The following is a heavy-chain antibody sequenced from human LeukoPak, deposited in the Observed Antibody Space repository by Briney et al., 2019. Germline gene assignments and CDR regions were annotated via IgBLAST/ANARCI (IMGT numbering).Heavy chain of an antibody. Sequence: SETLSLTCTVSGGSVSSSSYSWGWIRQPPGKGLEWIGSIFYSGNTYYNPSLKSRVTISVDTSKNQFSLKLSSVTAADTAVYYCARSTVTTWVGDFDYWGQGTLVTVSS. CDR1: GGSVSSSSYS. J-gene: IGHJ4*02. V-gene: IGHV4-39*01. CDR2: IFYSGNT. CDR3: ARSTVTTWVGDFDY. D-gene: IGHD4-17*01.